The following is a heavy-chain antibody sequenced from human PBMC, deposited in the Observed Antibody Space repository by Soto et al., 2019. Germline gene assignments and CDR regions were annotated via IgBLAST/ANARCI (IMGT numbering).Heavy chain of an antibody. CDR1: GFSLSTSGVG. D-gene: IGHD2-2*01. CDR2: IYWVDDK. V-gene: IGHV2-5*02. J-gene: IGHJ3*01. CDR3: ARVIVVVPAARAYDFYL. Sequence: QITLKESGPTPVTPTQTLTLTCTFSGFSLSTSGVGVGSIRPPPGKALAWLALIYWVDDKRYSPSLKSRLTINKDNSKTQVVLKMTYMDPVDTATYSCARVIVVVPAARAYDFYLWGEGTMVAVSA.